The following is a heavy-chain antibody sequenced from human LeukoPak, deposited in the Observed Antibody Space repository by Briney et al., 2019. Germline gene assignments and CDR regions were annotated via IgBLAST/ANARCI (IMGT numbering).Heavy chain of an antibody. CDR1: GITLTSNW. CDR2: IRSDGSCT. D-gene: IGHD2-8*01. Sequence: SGGSLRLSCAASGITLTSNWHWVRQAPGKGVVGVSRIRSDGSCTSYADSVKGRFTITRDSAKNTLYLQMNSLRVEDTSVYYCAPIGVRYWGQGTLVTVSS. J-gene: IGHJ4*02. CDR3: APIGVRY. V-gene: IGHV3-74*01.